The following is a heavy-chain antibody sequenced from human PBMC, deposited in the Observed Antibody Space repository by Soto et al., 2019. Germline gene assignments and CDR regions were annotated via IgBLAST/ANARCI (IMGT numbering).Heavy chain of an antibody. CDR3: ARDDEHGINCDLAY. CDR1: GFTFSNHI. CDR2: IFPHGRDK. V-gene: IGHV3-30*04. J-gene: IGHJ4*02. Sequence: VQLVESGGGVVQPGRSLRLSCAASGFTFSNHIMHWVRQAPGKGLEGVAMIFPHGRDKEYADSVKGRFTVSRDNSNNRVYLQMDSLRPEDTAIYYCARDDEHGINCDLAYWGQGALVTVSS. D-gene: IGHD2-21*01.